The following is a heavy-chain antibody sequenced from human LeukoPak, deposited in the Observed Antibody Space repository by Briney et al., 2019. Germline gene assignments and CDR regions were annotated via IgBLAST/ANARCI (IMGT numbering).Heavy chain of an antibody. J-gene: IGHJ6*02. CDR2: INSDGSST. CDR1: GFXFSRFW. Sequence: PGGSLRLSCAASGFXFSRFWIHWVRQAPGKGLVWVSRINSDGSSTSYADSVKGRFTISRDNAKNTLYLQMNSLRAEDTAVYYCARTAPYYDSSGYYSPYYYYGMDVWGQGTTVTVSS. CDR3: ARTAPYYDSSGYYSPYYYYGMDV. D-gene: IGHD3-22*01. V-gene: IGHV3-74*01.